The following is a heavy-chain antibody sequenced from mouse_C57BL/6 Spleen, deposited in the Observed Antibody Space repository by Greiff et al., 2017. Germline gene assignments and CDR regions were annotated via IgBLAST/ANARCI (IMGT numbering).Heavy chain of an antibody. J-gene: IGHJ3*01. CDR1: GYTFTSYW. CDR2: IHPSDSDT. D-gene: IGHD2-4*01. Sequence: QVQLKQPGAELVKPGASVKVSCKASGYTFTSYWMHWVKQRPGQGLEWIGRIHPSDSDTNYNQKFKGKATLTVDKSSSTAYMQLSSLTSEDSAVYYCAKGHYDYDGAYWGQGTLVTVSA. V-gene: IGHV1-74*01. CDR3: AKGHYDYDGAY.